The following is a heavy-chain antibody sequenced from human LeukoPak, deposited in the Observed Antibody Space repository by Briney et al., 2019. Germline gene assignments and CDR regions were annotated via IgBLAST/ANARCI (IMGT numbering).Heavy chain of an antibody. V-gene: IGHV1-18*01. CDR1: GYTFTSYG. Sequence: ASVKVSCKASGYTFTSYGISWVRQAPGQGLEWMGWISAYNGNTNYAQKLQGRVTMTTDTSTSTAYMELRSLRSDDTAVYYCARDLRADDYDDYVFDYWGQGTLVTVSS. D-gene: IGHD4-17*01. CDR3: ARDLRADDYDDYVFDY. CDR2: ISAYNGNT. J-gene: IGHJ4*02.